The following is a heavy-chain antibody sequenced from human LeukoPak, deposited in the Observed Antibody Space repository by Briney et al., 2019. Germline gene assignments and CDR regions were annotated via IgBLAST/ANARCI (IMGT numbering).Heavy chain of an antibody. CDR2: IFYDGSNK. CDR3: ASGRGSGGSHTSYFDY. J-gene: IGHJ4*02. D-gene: IGHD2-15*01. CDR1: GFTFRNYG. Sequence: PGGSLRLSCAASGFTFRNYGMHWVRQPPGKGLEWVAIIFYDGSNKYYADSVSGRFTISRDNSKSTLYLQMNSLRVEDTAVYYCASGRGSGGSHTSYFDYWGQGTPVTVSS. V-gene: IGHV3-33*01.